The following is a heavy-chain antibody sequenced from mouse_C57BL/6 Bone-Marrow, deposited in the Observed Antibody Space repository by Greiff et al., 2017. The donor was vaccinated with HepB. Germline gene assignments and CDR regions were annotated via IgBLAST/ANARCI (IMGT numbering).Heavy chain of an antibody. CDR3: ARQVYYSNHKKLAY. CDR2: INSDGGST. CDR1: EYEFPSHD. V-gene: IGHV5-2*03. J-gene: IGHJ3*01. Sequence: EVKLEESGGGLVQPGESLKLSCESNEYEFPSHDMSWVRKTPEKRLELVAAINSDGGSTYYPDTMERRFIISRDNTKKTLYLQMSSLRSEDTALYYCARQVYYSNHKKLAYWGRGTGITVSA. D-gene: IGHD2-5*01.